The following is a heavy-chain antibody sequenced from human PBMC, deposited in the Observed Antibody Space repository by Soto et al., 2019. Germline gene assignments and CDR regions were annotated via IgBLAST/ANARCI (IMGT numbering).Heavy chain of an antibody. Sequence: SETLSLTCTVSGGSISSGDYWWAWIRQPPGKGLEWIGIASYSGNTHYSPSLRSRVVISVDSSKNQFSLRLSSLTAADTAVYYCAKQLGGEGCSPDHGGRGPLVTVS. V-gene: IGHV4-39*01. CDR3: AKQLGGEGCSPDH. CDR2: ASYSGNT. D-gene: IGHD2-15*01. J-gene: IGHJ4*02. CDR1: GGSISSGDYW.